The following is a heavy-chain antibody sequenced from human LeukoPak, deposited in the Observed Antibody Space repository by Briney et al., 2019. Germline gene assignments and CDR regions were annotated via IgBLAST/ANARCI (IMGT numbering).Heavy chain of an antibody. V-gene: IGHV4-4*07. CDR1: GGSISSYY. CDR2: IYTSGST. J-gene: IGHJ3*02. Sequence: SETLSLTCTVSGGSISSYYWSWIRQPAGKGLEWIGRIYTSGSTNYNPSLKSRVTMSVDTSKNQFSLKLSSVTAADTAVYYCARDKSPYCGGDCPADAFDIWGQGTMVTVSS. D-gene: IGHD2-21*02. CDR3: ARDKSPYCGGDCPADAFDI.